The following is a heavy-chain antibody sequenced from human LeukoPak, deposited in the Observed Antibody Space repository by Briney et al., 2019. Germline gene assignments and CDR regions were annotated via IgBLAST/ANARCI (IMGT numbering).Heavy chain of an antibody. CDR1: GGSFSGYY. V-gene: IGHV4-59*01. Sequence: SETLSLTCAVYGGSFSGYYWSWIRQPPGKGLEWIGYIYYSGSTNYNPSLKSRVTISVDTSKNQFSLKLSSVTAADTAVYYCARVQSYCSSTSCYQYVDYWGQGTLVTVSS. CDR2: IYYSGST. CDR3: ARVQSYCSSTSCYQYVDY. J-gene: IGHJ4*02. D-gene: IGHD2-2*01.